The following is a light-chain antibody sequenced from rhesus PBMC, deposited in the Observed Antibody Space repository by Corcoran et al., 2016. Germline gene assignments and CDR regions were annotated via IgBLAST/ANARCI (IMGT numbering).Light chain of an antibody. CDR3: LQHNSYPLT. V-gene: IGKV1-28*02. CDR2: AAS. Sequence: DIQMTQSPSSLSASVGDTVTITCRASQGISSYLNWFQQKPGKAPKLLIDAASSLESGVPSRVRGSGSGTEFTLTISSLQPDDFASYYCLQHNSYPLTFGQGTKVEIK. CDR1: QGISSY. J-gene: IGKJ1*01.